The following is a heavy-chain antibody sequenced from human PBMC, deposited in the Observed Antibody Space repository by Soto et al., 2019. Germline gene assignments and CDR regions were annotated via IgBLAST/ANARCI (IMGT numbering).Heavy chain of an antibody. V-gene: IGHV3-23*01. CDR1: GFTFSSYA. CDR2: ISGSGGST. CDR3: AKDSALCSGGSCYSDY. Sequence: PGGSLRLSCAASGFTFSSYAMSWVRQAPGKGLEWVSAISGSGGSTYYADSVKGRFTISRDNSKNTLYLQMNSLRAEDTAVYYCAKDSALCSGGSCYSDYWGQGTLVTVSS. D-gene: IGHD2-15*01. J-gene: IGHJ4*02.